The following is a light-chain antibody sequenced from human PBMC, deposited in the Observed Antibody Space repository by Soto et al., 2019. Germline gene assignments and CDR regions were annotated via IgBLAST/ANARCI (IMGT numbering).Light chain of an antibody. CDR1: QTISSW. J-gene: IGKJ1*01. V-gene: IGKV1-5*03. Sequence: IQLTHSPSTLAGSVVDIVTITCRASQTISSWLAWYQQKPGKAPKLLIYKASTLKSGVPSRFSGSGSGTEFTLTISSLQPDDFATYYCQHYNSYSEAFGQGTKVDIK. CDR2: KAS. CDR3: QHYNSYSEA.